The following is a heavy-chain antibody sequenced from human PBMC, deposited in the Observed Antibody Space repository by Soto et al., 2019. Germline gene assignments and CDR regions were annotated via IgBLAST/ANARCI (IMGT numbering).Heavy chain of an antibody. V-gene: IGHV3-53*01. Sequence: PGGSLRLSCAISGFTVSSSYLSWVRQAPDKGLEWVSVIYTGETTDYSDSVKGRFTISRDISKNTLFLQMNNLGAEDTAVYYCAXEFYDTTTGFYQYYFDYWGQGTQVTVSS. CDR3: AXEFYDTTTGFYQYYFDY. CDR2: IYTGETT. D-gene: IGHD3-9*01. J-gene: IGHJ4*02. CDR1: GFTVSSSY.